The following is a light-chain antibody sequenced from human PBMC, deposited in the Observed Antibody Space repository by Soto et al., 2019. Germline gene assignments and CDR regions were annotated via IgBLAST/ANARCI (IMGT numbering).Light chain of an antibody. V-gene: IGLV2-14*01. CDR1: SSDVGGHNF. Sequence: QSALTQPASVSGSPGQSITISCTGTSSDVGGHNFVSWYQQHPDKAPKLMIYDVTNRPSGVSNRFSGSKSGNTASLTISGLQAEDEADYYCSSYTSISTYVFGTGTKVTVL. CDR2: DVT. J-gene: IGLJ1*01. CDR3: SSYTSISTYV.